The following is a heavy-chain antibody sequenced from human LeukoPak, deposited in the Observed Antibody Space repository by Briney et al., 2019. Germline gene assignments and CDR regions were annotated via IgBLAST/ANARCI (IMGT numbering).Heavy chain of an antibody. D-gene: IGHD4-17*01. CDR1: GFTFSSYG. V-gene: IGHV3-33*01. Sequence: QPGRSLRLSCAASGFTFSSYGMHWVRQAPGKGLEWVAVIWYDGSNKYYADSVKGRFTISRDNSKNTLYLQMNSLRAEDTAVYYCARGPHDYGYYFDYWGQGTLVTVSS. CDR3: ARGPHDYGYYFDY. CDR2: IWYDGSNK. J-gene: IGHJ4*02.